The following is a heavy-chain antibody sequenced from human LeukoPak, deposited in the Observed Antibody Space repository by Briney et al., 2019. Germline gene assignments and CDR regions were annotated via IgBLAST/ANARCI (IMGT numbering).Heavy chain of an antibody. CDR1: GYTFTGYY. J-gene: IGHJ6*02. Sequence: ASVKVSCKASGYTFTGYYIHWVRQAPGQGLEWMGIINPSGGSTSYAQKFQGRVTMTRDTSTSTVYMELSSLRSEDTAVYYCARDKVVVVVAATPGNYYYYGMDVWGQGTTVTVSS. D-gene: IGHD2-15*01. CDR2: INPSGGST. CDR3: ARDKVVVVVAATPGNYYYYGMDV. V-gene: IGHV1-46*01.